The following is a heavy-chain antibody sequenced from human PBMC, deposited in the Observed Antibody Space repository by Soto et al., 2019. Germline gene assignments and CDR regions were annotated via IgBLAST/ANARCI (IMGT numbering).Heavy chain of an antibody. Sequence: ASVKVSCKASGYTFTGHYMHWARQAPGQGIEWMGWIKPSSGDTNYAQKLQGRVTMSRDTSISTAYMELSRLRSDDTAVYYCAAVTGGVTLDYWGQETLVTVYS. V-gene: IGHV1-2*02. J-gene: IGHJ4*02. CDR1: GYTFTGHY. D-gene: IGHD6-19*01. CDR3: AAVTGGVTLDY. CDR2: IKPSSGDT.